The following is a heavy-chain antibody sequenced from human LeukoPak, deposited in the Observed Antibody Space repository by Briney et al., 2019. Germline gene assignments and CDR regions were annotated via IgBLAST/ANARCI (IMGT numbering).Heavy chain of an antibody. V-gene: IGHV1-18*01. CDR1: GYTFTSYG. CDR2: ISAYNGNT. CDR3: ARDLGYDSSGYWWFDP. J-gene: IGHJ5*02. D-gene: IGHD3-22*01. Sequence: GASVKVSCKASGYTFTSYGISWVRQAPGQGLEWMGWISAYNGNTNYAQKLQGRVTMTTDTSTGTAYMELRSLRSDDTAVYYCARDLGYDSSGYWWFDPWGQGTLVTVSS.